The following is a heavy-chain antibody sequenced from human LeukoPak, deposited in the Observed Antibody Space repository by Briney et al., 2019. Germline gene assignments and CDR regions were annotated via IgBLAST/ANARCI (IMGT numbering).Heavy chain of an antibody. CDR1: GGSISIYY. CDR3: ARHVQMLAYPNDAFDI. J-gene: IGHJ3*02. V-gene: IGHV4-59*08. D-gene: IGHD2-8*01. CDR2: IYYSGST. Sequence: PSETLSLTCTVSGGSISIYYWSWIRQPPGKGLEWIGYIYYSGSTNYNPSLKSRVTISVDTSRNQFSLKLSSVTAADTAVYYCARHVQMLAYPNDAFDIWGQGTMVTVSS.